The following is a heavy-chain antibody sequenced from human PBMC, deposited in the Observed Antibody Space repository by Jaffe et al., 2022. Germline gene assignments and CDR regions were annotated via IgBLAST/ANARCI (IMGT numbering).Heavy chain of an antibody. CDR1: GFTFSSYS. V-gene: IGHV3-48*01. Sequence: EVQLVESGGGLVQPGGSLRLSCAASGFTFSSYSMNWVRQAPGKGLEWVSYISSSSSTIYYADSVKGRFTISRDNAKNSLYLQMNSLRAEDTAVYYCARLGYDFWSGPFQHWGQGTLVTVSS. J-gene: IGHJ1*01. D-gene: IGHD3-3*01. CDR2: ISSSSSTI. CDR3: ARLGYDFWSGPFQH.